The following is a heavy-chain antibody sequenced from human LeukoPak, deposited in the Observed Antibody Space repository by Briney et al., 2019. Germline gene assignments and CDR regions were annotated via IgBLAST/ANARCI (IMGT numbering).Heavy chain of an antibody. CDR3: ARNKINTVTTGWYFDL. V-gene: IGHV3-21*01. CDR2: VSIGGTYI. J-gene: IGHJ2*01. Sequence: GGSLRLSCAASGFTFSSYGMNWVRQAPGKGLEWVSFVSIGGTYIYYADSVKGRFTISRDDAKNSLYLQMNSLTAEDTAEYYCARNKINTVTTGWYFDLWGRRTLVTVSS. CDR1: GFTFSSYG. D-gene: IGHD4-17*01.